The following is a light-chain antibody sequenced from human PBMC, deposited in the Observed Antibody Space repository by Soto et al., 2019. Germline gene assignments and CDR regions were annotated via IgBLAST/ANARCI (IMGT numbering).Light chain of an antibody. CDR2: GAS. J-gene: IGKJ1*01. Sequence: EIVLTQSPGTLSLSPGERATLSCRASQSVSSSYLAWYQQKPGQAPRLLIYGASSRATGIPDRFSGSGSGTDFTLTISRLEPEDFAVYYCQRYGSSPPWTFGQGPKVEIK. CDR3: QRYGSSPPWT. CDR1: QSVSSSY. V-gene: IGKV3-20*01.